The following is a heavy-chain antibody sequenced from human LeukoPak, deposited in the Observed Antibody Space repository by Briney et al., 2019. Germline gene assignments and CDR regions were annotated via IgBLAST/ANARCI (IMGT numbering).Heavy chain of an antibody. D-gene: IGHD6-19*01. CDR2: INAGNGNT. CDR1: GYTFTSYA. V-gene: IGHV1-3*01. J-gene: IGHJ4*02. CDR3: ARAGSIAVAGTLGY. Sequence: GASVKVSRKASGYTFTSYAMHWVRQAPGQRLEWMGWINAGNGNTKYSQKFQGRVTITRDTSASTAYMELSSLRSEDTAVYYCARAGSIAVAGTLGYWGQGTLVTVSS.